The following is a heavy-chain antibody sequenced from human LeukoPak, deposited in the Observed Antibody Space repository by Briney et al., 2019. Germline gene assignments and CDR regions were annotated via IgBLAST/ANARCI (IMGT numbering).Heavy chain of an antibody. J-gene: IGHJ3*02. CDR1: GYTFTSYD. CDR2: MNPNSGNT. V-gene: IGHV1-8*01. CDR3: AAELLSNRCAFDI. Sequence: ASVKVSCKASGYTFTSYDINWVRQATGQGLEWMGWMNPNSGNTGYAQKFQGRVTITRNTSISTAYMELSSLRSEDTAVYYCAAELLSNRCAFDIWGQGTMVTVSS. D-gene: IGHD1-7*01.